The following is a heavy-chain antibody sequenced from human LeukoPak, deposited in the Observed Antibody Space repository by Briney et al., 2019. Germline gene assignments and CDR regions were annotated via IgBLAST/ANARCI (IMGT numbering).Heavy chain of an antibody. CDR3: TLVRGLKRPLDC. Sequence: GGSLRPSCAASGFTVRSNHMSWVRQVPGKGLEWVSVISNGGGTNYVDSVKGRFTISRDNSKNTLYLQMNSLRAEDTAVYYCTLVRGLKRPLDCWGQGTLVTVSS. V-gene: IGHV3-53*01. CDR2: ISNGGGT. CDR1: GFTVRSNH. D-gene: IGHD2-8*02. J-gene: IGHJ4*02.